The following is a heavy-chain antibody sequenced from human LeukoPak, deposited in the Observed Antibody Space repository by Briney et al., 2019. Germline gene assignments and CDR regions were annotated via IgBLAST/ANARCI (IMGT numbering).Heavy chain of an antibody. D-gene: IGHD3-22*01. CDR3: ARDSAMIGGYMDV. CDR2: IYYTGST. Sequence: TSETLSLTCTVSGGSISSYYWTWIRQPPGKGLEWIGFIYYTGSTNYNSSLKSRVTISLDTSKNQFSLKLTSVTAADTAVYYCARDSAMIGGYMDVWGKGTTVTISS. J-gene: IGHJ6*03. V-gene: IGHV4-59*01. CDR1: GGSISSYY.